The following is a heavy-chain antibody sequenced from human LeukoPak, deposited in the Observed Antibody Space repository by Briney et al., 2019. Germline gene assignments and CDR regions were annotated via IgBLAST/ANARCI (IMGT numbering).Heavy chain of an antibody. V-gene: IGHV4-61*01. J-gene: IGHJ4*02. D-gene: IGHD1-26*01. CDR3: ARGSGSYYRLFDY. CDR2: IYYSGST. CDR1: GGSVSGGSYY. Sequence: SETLSLTCTVSGGSVSGGSYYWSWLRQPPGKGLEWIGYIYYSGSTNYNPSLKSRVTIPVDTSKNQFSLKLSSVTAADTAVYYCARGSGSYYRLFDYWGQGTLVTVSS.